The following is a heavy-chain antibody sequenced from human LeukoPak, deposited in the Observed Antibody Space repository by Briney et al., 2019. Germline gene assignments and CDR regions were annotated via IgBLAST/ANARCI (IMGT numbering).Heavy chain of an antibody. CDR3: AKDVPAAYFDY. D-gene: IGHD2-2*01. V-gene: IGHV3-30*02. CDR1: GFSFRNSW. Sequence: GGSLRLSCAASGFSFRNSWMSWVRQAPGKGLEWVAFIRSDGGIKYYADSVKGRFTISRDNSKNTLYLQVNSLRAEDTAVYFCAKDVPAAYFDYWGQGTLVTVSS. J-gene: IGHJ4*02. CDR2: IRSDGGIK.